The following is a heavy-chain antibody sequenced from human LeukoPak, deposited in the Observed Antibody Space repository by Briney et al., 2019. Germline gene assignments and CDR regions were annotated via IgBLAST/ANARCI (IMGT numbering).Heavy chain of an antibody. CDR2: TWSSRSST. D-gene: IGHD4/OR15-4a*01. J-gene: IGHJ4*02. CDR1: GFTFSSYA. V-gene: IGHV3-48*02. CDR3: VRDQDYAFDY. Sequence: PGGSLRLSCAASGFTFSSYAMSWVRQAPGKGLEWISYTWSSRSSTYYADSVKGRFTISSDNAKNSLYLQMNSLRDEDTAVYYCVRDQDYAFDYWGQGTLVTVSS.